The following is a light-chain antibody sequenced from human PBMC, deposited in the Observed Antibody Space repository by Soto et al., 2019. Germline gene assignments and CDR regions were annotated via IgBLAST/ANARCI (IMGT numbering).Light chain of an antibody. J-gene: IGKJ2*01. CDR3: KQYGLPPTS. CDR2: GTY. Sequence: EIVLTKSPGTLSLSPGEIATLSCRASQSVYNNYLAWDQQKPGQTPRLLVNGTYNRATGIPDRFSGGGSGTDFTLTSTSLEPEDFAVYYCKQYGLPPTSYGQGTRVEIK. CDR1: QSVYNNY. V-gene: IGKV3-20*01.